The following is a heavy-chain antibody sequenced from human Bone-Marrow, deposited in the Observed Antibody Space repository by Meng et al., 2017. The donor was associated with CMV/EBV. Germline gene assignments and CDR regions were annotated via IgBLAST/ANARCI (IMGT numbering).Heavy chain of an antibody. Sequence: QVQLLQLGAEVKKPGSSVKVSCKASGGTFTSYVISWVRQAPGQGLEWMGEIIPMFGTAKYAQKFQGRVTISADESTRTAYMELSSLRSEDTAVYYCVGSPRYSSGWGFDYWGQGTLVTVSS. J-gene: IGHJ4*02. CDR1: GGTFTSYV. CDR2: IIPMFGTA. CDR3: VGSPRYSSGWGFDY. D-gene: IGHD6-19*01. V-gene: IGHV1-69*12.